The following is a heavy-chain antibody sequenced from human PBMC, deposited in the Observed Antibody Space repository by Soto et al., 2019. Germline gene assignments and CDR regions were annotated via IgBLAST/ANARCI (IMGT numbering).Heavy chain of an antibody. CDR1: GGSFSGYY. CDR3: ARGRNDSSGSLRDAFDI. Sequence: PSETLSLTCVVSGGSFSGYYGTWIRQPPGKGLEWIGEINHSGSTHYNPSLESRVTISVDTSKNQFSLKLNSVTAADTAVYYCARGRNDSSGSLRDAFDIWGQGTVVTVSS. J-gene: IGHJ3*02. V-gene: IGHV4-34*01. CDR2: INHSGST. D-gene: IGHD3-22*01.